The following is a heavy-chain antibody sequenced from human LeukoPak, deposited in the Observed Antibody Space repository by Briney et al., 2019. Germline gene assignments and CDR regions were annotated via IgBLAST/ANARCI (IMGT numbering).Heavy chain of an antibody. CDR2: IYYSGST. Sequence: PSQTLSLTCTVSGGSISSGGYYWSRIRQHPGKGPEWIGYIYYSGSTYYNPSLKSRVTISVDTSKNQFSLKLSSVTAADTAVYYCARALAYCGGDCPGAFDIWGQGTMVTVSS. D-gene: IGHD2-21*02. J-gene: IGHJ3*02. CDR3: ARALAYCGGDCPGAFDI. V-gene: IGHV4-31*03. CDR1: GGSISSGGYY.